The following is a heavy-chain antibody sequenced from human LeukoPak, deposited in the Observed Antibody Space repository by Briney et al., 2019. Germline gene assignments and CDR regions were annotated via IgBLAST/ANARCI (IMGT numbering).Heavy chain of an antibody. V-gene: IGHV3-30-3*01. Sequence: GGSLRLSCAASGYTFSFYTLHWVRQAPGKGLEWVAVISYDGSNNYYTDSVKGRFTISRDKSKNTLYLQMNSLRPEDTAVYYCARDGCGSSCYAPQFWDQNWFDTWGQGTLVSVSS. CDR2: ISYDGSNN. CDR1: GYTFSFYT. CDR3: ARDGCGSSCYAPQFWDQNWFDT. J-gene: IGHJ5*02. D-gene: IGHD2-2*01.